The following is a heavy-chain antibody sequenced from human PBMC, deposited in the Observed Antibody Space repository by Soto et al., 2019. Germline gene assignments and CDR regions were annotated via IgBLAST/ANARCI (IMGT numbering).Heavy chain of an antibody. CDR1: GFTFSSYS. Sequence: EVQLVESGGGLVQPGGSLRLSCVASGFTFSSYSMNWVRQAPGKGLERVSYISSTSSTIYYADSVKGRFTISRDNAKNSLYLQMNSLRAEDTAVYYCARDQADIVVGTTLYYYYGMDVW. CDR3: ARDQADIVVGTTLYYYYGMDV. V-gene: IGHV3-48*01. J-gene: IGHJ6*01. CDR2: ISSTSSTI. D-gene: IGHD2-15*01.